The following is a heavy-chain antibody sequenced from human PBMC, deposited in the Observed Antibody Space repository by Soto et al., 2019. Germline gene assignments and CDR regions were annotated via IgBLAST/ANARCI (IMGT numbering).Heavy chain of an antibody. V-gene: IGHV3-23*01. Sequence: YGVRWIRKTTGKGLEWVSAISGSGGSTYYADSVKGRFTISRDNSKNTLYLQMNSLRAEDTAVYYCAKDHEYSSSWLSGHTGFAPWRQGTLVTVSS. J-gene: IGHJ5*02. CDR1: YG. CDR2: ISGSGGST. CDR3: AKDHEYSSSWLSGHTGFAP. D-gene: IGHD6-13*01.